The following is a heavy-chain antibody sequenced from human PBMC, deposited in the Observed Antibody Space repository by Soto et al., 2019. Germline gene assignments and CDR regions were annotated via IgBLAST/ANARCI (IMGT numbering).Heavy chain of an antibody. CDR1: GFTFSSYG. Sequence: GGSLSLSCAASGFTFSSYGMHWVRQAPGKGLEWVAVIWYDGSNKYYADSVKGRFTISRDNSKNTLYLQMNSLRAEDTAVYYCARGLIAAPDSPYYYGMDVWGQGTTVTAP. D-gene: IGHD6-13*01. CDR2: IWYDGSNK. J-gene: IGHJ6*02. V-gene: IGHV3-33*01. CDR3: ARGLIAAPDSPYYYGMDV.